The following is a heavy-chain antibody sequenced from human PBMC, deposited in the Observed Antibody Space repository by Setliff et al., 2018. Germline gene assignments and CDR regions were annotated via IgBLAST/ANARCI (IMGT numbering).Heavy chain of an antibody. CDR2: IYTGEDTT. J-gene: IGHJ4*02. V-gene: IGHV3-NL1*01. CDR1: GFVFGTYG. Sequence: GESLKISCAASGFVFGTYGMNWVRQAPGKGLEWVSVIYTGEDTTYYADSVKVRFIVSRDNSKSTVYLQMNRLRGDDTAVYYCAKGHLSVAHCGADCYPFDSWGQGTLVTVSS. CDR3: AKGHLSVAHCGADCYPFDS. D-gene: IGHD2-21*02.